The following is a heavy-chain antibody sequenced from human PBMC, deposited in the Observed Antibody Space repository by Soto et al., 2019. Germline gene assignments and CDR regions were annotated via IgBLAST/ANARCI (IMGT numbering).Heavy chain of an antibody. J-gene: IGHJ6*02. Sequence: QVQLVQSGAEVKKPGSSVKVSCKASGGTFSSYAISWVRQAPGQGLEWMGGIIPIFGTANYAQKFQGRVTITADESTSTAYMELSSLRSEDTAVYYCASSWAIFGVAYYYCMDVWGQGTTVTVSS. CDR1: GGTFSSYA. D-gene: IGHD3-3*01. V-gene: IGHV1-69*01. CDR2: IIPIFGTA. CDR3: ASSWAIFGVAYYYCMDV.